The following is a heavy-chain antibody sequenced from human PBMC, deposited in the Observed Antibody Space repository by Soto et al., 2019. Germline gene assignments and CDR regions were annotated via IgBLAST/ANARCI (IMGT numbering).Heavy chain of an antibody. CDR2: LSGSGSLS. CDR1: GFTFNTFA. V-gene: IGHV3-23*01. J-gene: IGHJ4*02. D-gene: IGHD2-15*01. CDR3: AGDRGGALDS. Sequence: WGSLRLSCLVSGFTFNTFAMTWGRQAPGKGLEWVSALSGSGSLSYYADSVKGRFTISRDNSKNTLYLQMNNLRVDETAVYFCAGDRGGALDSWGQGTLVTVSS.